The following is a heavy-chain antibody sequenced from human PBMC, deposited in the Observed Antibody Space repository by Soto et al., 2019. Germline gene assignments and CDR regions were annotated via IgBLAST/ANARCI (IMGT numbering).Heavy chain of an antibody. V-gene: IGHV3-7*03. D-gene: IGHD2-2*01. CDR3: ASSVVVVPALIYYFDY. CDR2: IKQDGSEK. CDR1: GFTFSSYW. Sequence: GGSLRLSCAASGFTFSSYWMSWVRQAPGKGLEWVANIKQDGSEKYYVDSVKGRFTISRDNAKNSLYLQMNSLRAEDTAVYYCASSVVVVPALIYYFDYWGQGTLVTVSS. J-gene: IGHJ4*02.